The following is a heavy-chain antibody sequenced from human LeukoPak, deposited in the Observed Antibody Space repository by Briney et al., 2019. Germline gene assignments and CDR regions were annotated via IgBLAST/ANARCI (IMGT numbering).Heavy chain of an antibody. Sequence: GSLRLSCAVSGITLSNYGMGWVRQAPGKGLEWVAGISDSGGRTNYADFVKGRFTISRDNSRNTLFLQMNSLRGDDTALYYCAKGGSGYFLDLWGQGTLVTVSS. J-gene: IGHJ5*02. D-gene: IGHD3-22*01. V-gene: IGHV3-23*01. CDR3: AKGGSGYFLDL. CDR2: ISDSGGRT. CDR1: GITLSNYG.